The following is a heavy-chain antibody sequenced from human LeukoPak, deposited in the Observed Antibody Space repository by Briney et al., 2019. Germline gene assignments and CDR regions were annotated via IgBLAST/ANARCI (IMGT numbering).Heavy chain of an antibody. CDR2: ISWNSGSI. D-gene: IGHD3-3*01. CDR3: AKDLDFWSGYFGY. J-gene: IGHJ4*02. V-gene: IGHV3-9*01. Sequence: TGGSLRLSCAASGFTFDDYAMHWVRQAPGKGLEWVSGISWNSGSIGYADSVKGRFTISRDNAKNSLYLQMNSLRAEDTALYYRAKDLDFWSGYFGYWGQGTLVTVSS. CDR1: GFTFDDYA.